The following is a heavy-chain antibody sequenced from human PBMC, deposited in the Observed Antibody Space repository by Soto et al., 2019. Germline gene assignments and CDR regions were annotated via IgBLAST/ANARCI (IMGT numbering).Heavy chain of an antibody. CDR3: ARHALQYCGGDCYLLPYFDL. CDR2: IRSKANIYAT. J-gene: IGHJ2*01. CDR1: GFTFGGSA. V-gene: IGHV3-73*02. D-gene: IGHD2-21*02. Sequence: EVQLVESGGGLVQPGGSLKLSGAASGFTFGGSAMHWVGRASGKGLEGVGRIRSKANIYATVYAASVKGRFTISRDDSKNTAHLQMNSLKTEDTAVYYCARHALQYCGGDCYLLPYFDLWGRGTLVTVSS.